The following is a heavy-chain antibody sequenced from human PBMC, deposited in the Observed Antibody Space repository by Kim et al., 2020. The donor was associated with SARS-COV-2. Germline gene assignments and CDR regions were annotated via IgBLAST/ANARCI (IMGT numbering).Heavy chain of an antibody. CDR2: ISGDGSSK. CDR1: GFTFSRFW. V-gene: IGHV3-74*03. J-gene: IGHJ4*02. CDR3: ARDLRSVSADYHFDY. Sequence: GGSLRLSCAASGFTFSRFWIHWVRQGPGKGLEWVSGISGDGSSKSDADSVKGRFTISRDNAKNTVYLQMNSLRAEDTAIYFCARDLRSVSADYHFDYWGQGILVSVSS. D-gene: IGHD3-16*01.